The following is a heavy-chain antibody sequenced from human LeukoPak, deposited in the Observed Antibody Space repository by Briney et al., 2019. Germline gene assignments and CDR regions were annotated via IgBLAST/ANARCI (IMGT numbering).Heavy chain of an antibody. J-gene: IGHJ4*02. CDR1: GGSITTHDNY. Sequence: SETLSLTCTVSGGSITTHDNYWGWIRQPPGKGLEWIGSISYSGNTYYNPSLQSRVTMSIDTSRNKFSLKLSYVTAADMAVYYCARLYFDFWSGYSDYWGQGTLVTVSS. D-gene: IGHD3-3*01. CDR2: ISYSGNT. CDR3: ARLYFDFWSGYSDY. V-gene: IGHV4-39*01.